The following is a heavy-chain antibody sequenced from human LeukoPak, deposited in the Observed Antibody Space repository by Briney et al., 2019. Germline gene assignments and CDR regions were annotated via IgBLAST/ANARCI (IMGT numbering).Heavy chain of an antibody. V-gene: IGHV1-69*13. Sequence: SVKVSCKASGGTFSSYAISWVRQAPGQWLEWMGGITPMFGTAKYAQKFQGRVTITADESTSTAYMELSSLRSEDTAVYYCARDSSEFRSLIPHWGQGTLVTVSS. J-gene: IGHJ1*01. CDR1: GGTFSSYA. CDR3: ARDSSEFRSLIPH. D-gene: IGHD2-21*01. CDR2: ITPMFGTA.